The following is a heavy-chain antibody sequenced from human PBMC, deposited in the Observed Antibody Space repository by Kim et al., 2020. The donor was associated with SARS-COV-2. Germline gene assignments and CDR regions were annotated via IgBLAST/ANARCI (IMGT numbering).Heavy chain of an antibody. Sequence: ASVKVSCKASGYTFTGYYMHWVRQAPGQGLEWMGRINPNSGGTNYAQKFQGRVTMTRDTSISTAYMELSRLRSDDTAVYYCASLISGSYVRAFDIWGQGTMVTVSS. CDR2: INPNSGGT. CDR3: ASLISGSYVRAFDI. V-gene: IGHV1-2*06. D-gene: IGHD1-26*01. J-gene: IGHJ3*02. CDR1: GYTFTGYY.